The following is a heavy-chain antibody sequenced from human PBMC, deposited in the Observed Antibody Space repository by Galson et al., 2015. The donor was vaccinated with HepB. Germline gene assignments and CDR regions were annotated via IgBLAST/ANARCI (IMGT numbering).Heavy chain of an antibody. J-gene: IGHJ4*02. CDR1: GFTFSNHV. D-gene: IGHD2-2*01. CDR2: ISTSGTTT. CDR3: VRRRVPVTSRGDFDY. V-gene: IGHV3-23*01. Sequence: SLRLSCAASGFTFSNHVMNWVRQAPGKGLEWVSVISTSGTTTYYADSVKGRFTTSRDNSKNTLYLQMNSLRAEDTAVYYCVRRRVPVTSRGDFDYWGQGTLVTVSS.